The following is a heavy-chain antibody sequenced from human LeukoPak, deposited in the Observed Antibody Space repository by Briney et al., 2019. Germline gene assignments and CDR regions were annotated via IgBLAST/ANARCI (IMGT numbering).Heavy chain of an antibody. V-gene: IGHV3-15*01. Sequence: GGSLRLSCAASGFTFSNAWTSWVRQAPGKGLEWVGRIKSKTDGGTTEYAAPVKGRFTISRDDSKNTLYLQMNSLKTEDTAVYYCTTEDCSSTSCPNWFDPWGQGTLVTVSS. J-gene: IGHJ5*02. CDR2: IKSKTDGGTT. D-gene: IGHD2-2*01. CDR3: TTEDCSSTSCPNWFDP. CDR1: GFTFSNAW.